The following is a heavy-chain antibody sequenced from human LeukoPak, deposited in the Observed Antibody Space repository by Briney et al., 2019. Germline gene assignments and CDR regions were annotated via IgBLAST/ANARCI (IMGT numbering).Heavy chain of an antibody. CDR2: INHSGST. CDR3: ARGRLATWYSSSSFCFDY. D-gene: IGHD6-6*01. CDR1: GGSFSGYY. J-gene: IGHJ4*02. V-gene: IGHV4-34*01. Sequence: SETLSLTCAVYGGSFSGYYWSWIRQPPGKGLEWIGEINHSGSTNYNPSLKSRVTISVDTSKNQFSLKLSSVTAADTAVYYCARGRLATWYSSSSFCFDYWGQGTLVTVS.